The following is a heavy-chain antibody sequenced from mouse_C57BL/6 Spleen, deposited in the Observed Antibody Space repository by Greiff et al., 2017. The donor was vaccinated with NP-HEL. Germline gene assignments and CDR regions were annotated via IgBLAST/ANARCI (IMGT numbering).Heavy chain of an antibody. CDR1: GYTFTSYW. D-gene: IGHD1-1*01. Sequence: QVQLQQPGAELVKPGASVKLSCKASGYTFTSYWMHWVKQRPGQGLEWIGMIHPNSGSTNYNEKFKSKATLTVDKSSSTAYMQLSSLISEDSAVDYGAREGMFALSYGSVFDYWGQGTTLTVST. CDR2: IHPNSGST. CDR3: AREGMFALSYGSVFDY. J-gene: IGHJ2*01. V-gene: IGHV1-64*01.